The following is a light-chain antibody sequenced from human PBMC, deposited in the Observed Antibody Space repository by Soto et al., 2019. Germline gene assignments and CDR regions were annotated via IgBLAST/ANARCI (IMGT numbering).Light chain of an antibody. J-gene: IGKJ5*01. CDR3: QQYGSSPIT. V-gene: IGKV3-20*01. CDR1: QSVTTY. Sequence: EIVLTQSPASLSFSPGETANISCRASQSVTTYLAWYQQKPGQAPRLIIYDESDRATGIPDRFSGSGSGTDFTLTISRLEPEDFAVYYCQQYGSSPITFGTGTRVEIK. CDR2: DES.